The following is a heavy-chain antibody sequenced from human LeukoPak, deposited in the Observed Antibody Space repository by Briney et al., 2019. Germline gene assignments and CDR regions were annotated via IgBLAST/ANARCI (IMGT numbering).Heavy chain of an antibody. J-gene: IGHJ6*02. Sequence: GGSLRLSCATSGFTVSSNYMGWVRQAPGKGLEWVALIYTGGTTSYADSVKGRFTISRDNSKNTLYLQMDSLRAEDTAVYYCAREAAGYHYYYGMDVWGQGTTVTVSS. D-gene: IGHD6-13*01. V-gene: IGHV3-53*01. CDR1: GFTVSSNY. CDR3: AREAAGYHYYYGMDV. CDR2: IYTGGTT.